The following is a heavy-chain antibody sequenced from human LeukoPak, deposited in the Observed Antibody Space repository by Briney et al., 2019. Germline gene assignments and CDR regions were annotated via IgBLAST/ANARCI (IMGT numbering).Heavy chain of an antibody. CDR3: AREITVGY. Sequence: GGSLRLSCAASGFTFSSYWMHWVRQAPGKGLVWVSRINSDGSTTYADSVKGRFTISRDNAKNTLYLQVNSLRAEDTAVYYCAREITVGYWGQGTLVTVSS. CDR1: GFTFSSYW. V-gene: IGHV3-74*01. J-gene: IGHJ4*02. CDR2: INSDGST. D-gene: IGHD3-16*01.